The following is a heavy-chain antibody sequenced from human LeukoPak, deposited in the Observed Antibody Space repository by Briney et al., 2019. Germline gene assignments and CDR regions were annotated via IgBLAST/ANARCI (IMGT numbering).Heavy chain of an antibody. CDR1: GGSISSYH. V-gene: IGHV4-59*01. J-gene: IGHJ4*02. CDR2: IYYSGST. CDR3: ARAPDIVATLAFDY. D-gene: IGHD5-12*01. Sequence: PSQTLSLTCTVSGGSISSYHWSWIRQPPGKGLEWIGYIYYSGSTNHNPSLKSRVTISVDTSKNQFSLKLSSVTAADTAVYYCARAPDIVATLAFDYWGQGTLVTVSS.